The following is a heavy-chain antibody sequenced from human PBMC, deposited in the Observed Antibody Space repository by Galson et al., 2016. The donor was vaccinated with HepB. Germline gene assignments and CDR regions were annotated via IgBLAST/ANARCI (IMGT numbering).Heavy chain of an antibody. J-gene: IGHJ4*02. CDR2: IYSGGTT. CDR3: LRGVYGDHGWFDY. CDR1: GFTVSNNY. V-gene: IGHV3-66*02. Sequence: SLRLSCAASGFTVSNNYMTWVRQAPGKGLEYVSVIYSGGTTYYADAVKGRFTISSDNSQNSLFLQMNTLGAEDTAVYFCLRGVYGDHGWFDYWGQGTLVTVSS. D-gene: IGHD4-17*01.